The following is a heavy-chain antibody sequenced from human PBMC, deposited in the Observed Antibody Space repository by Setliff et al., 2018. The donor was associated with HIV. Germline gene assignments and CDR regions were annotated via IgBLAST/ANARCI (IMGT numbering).Heavy chain of an antibody. D-gene: IGHD6-19*01. CDR2: IYTSGST. Sequence: SETLSLTCTVSGGSISSYSWSWIRQPPGKGLEWIGYIYTSGSTNYNPSPKSRVTISVDTSENQFSLKLTSVTAADTAVYYCARDGGGSGWSLGEFDFWGQGTLVTVSS. V-gene: IGHV4-4*08. J-gene: IGHJ4*02. CDR3: ARDGGGSGWSLGEFDF. CDR1: GGSISSYS.